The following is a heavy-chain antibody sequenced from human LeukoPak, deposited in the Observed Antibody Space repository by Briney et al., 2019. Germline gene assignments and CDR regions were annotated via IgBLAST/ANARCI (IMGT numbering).Heavy chain of an antibody. D-gene: IGHD6-13*01. CDR3: ARDPGGAAAGIFYFDY. CDR2: INAGNGNT. CDR1: GYTFTSYA. Sequence: ASVKVSCKASGYTFTSYAMHWVRQAPGQRLEWMGWINAGNGNTKYSQKFQGRVTITRDTSASTAYMELSSLRSEDTAVCYCARDPGGAAAGIFYFDYWGQGTLVTVSS. V-gene: IGHV1-3*01. J-gene: IGHJ4*02.